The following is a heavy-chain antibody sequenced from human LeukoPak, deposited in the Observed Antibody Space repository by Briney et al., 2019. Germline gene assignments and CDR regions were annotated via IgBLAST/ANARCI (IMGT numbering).Heavy chain of an antibody. J-gene: IGHJ4*02. D-gene: IGHD2-21*02. CDR1: GFTFTSHA. CDR2: ITAGGGNK. Sequence: PGGSLRLSCAASGFTFTSHAMSWVRQAPGKGLEWVSTITAGGGNKDYADSVKGRFTISRDNSKNTLYLQMNSLRAEDTAVYYCAKGRTTVVVTAIPNWGQGTLVTVSS. V-gene: IGHV3-23*01. CDR3: AKGRTTVVVTAIPN.